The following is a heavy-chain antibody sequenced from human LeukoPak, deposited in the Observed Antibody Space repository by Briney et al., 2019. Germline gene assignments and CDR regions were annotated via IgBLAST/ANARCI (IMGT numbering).Heavy chain of an antibody. J-gene: IGHJ6*02. Sequence: SETLSLTCTVSGGSISSNYWSWVRQPPGKGLEWIGYIYSSGTTKYNPSLMSRVTISVDTTKNQFSLRLNSVTAADTAVYYCAREIVVPAAPYYYGMDVWGQGTSVTVSS. D-gene: IGHD2-2*01. CDR1: GGSISSNY. CDR3: AREIVVPAAPYYYGMDV. V-gene: IGHV4-59*01. CDR2: IYSSGTT.